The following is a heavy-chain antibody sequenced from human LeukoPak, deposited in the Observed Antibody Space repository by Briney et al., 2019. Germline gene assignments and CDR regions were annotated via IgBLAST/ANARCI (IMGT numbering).Heavy chain of an antibody. CDR3: ARAIYYYDSSGHFDY. Sequence: PSETLSLTCAVYGGSFSGYYWSWIRQPPGKGLEWIGYIYYSGSTNYNPSLKSRVTISVDTSKNQFSLKLSSVTAADTAVYYCARAIYYYDSSGHFDYWGQGTLVTVSS. CDR2: IYYSGST. V-gene: IGHV4-59*01. J-gene: IGHJ4*02. D-gene: IGHD3-22*01. CDR1: GGSFSGYY.